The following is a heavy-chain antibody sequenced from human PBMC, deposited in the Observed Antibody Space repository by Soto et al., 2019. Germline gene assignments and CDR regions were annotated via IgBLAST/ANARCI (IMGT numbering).Heavy chain of an antibody. CDR1: GGSISSYY. D-gene: IGHD2-2*02. J-gene: IGHJ5*02. CDR3: ARDHLVDCSSTSCYTKWFDP. Sequence: SETLSLTCTVSGGSISSYYWSWIRQPPGKGLEWIGYIYYSGNTNYNPSLKSRVTIPVDTSRNQFSLKLSSVTAADTAVYYCARDHLVDCSSTSCYTKWFDPWGQGTLVTVSS. V-gene: IGHV4-59*01. CDR2: IYYSGNT.